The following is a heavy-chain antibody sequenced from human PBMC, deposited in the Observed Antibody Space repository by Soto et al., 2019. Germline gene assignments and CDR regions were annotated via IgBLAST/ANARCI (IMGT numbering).Heavy chain of an antibody. CDR1: GFTFSSYA. Sequence: GGSLRLSCAASGFTFSSYAMSWVRQAPGKGLEWVSAISGSGGSTYYADSVKGRFTISRDNSKNTLYLQMNSLRAEDTAVYYCAAAGKGAAEYYYDSSASYYYGMDVWGQGTTVTVSS. V-gene: IGHV3-23*01. CDR2: ISGSGGST. J-gene: IGHJ6*02. D-gene: IGHD3-22*01. CDR3: AAAGKGAAEYYYDSSASYYYGMDV.